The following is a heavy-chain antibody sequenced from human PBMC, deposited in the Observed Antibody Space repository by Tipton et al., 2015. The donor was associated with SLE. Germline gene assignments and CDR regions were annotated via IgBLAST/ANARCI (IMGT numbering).Heavy chain of an antibody. CDR2: IYYSGST. CDR3: ARHRYSSGQLGY. Sequence: TLSLTCTVSGGSISSYYWSWIRQPPGKGLEWIGYIYYSGSTNYNPSLKSRVTISVDTSKNQFSRKLSSVTAADTAVYYCARHRYSSGQLGYWGQGTLVTVSS. D-gene: IGHD6-19*01. J-gene: IGHJ4*02. CDR1: GGSISSYY. V-gene: IGHV4-59*08.